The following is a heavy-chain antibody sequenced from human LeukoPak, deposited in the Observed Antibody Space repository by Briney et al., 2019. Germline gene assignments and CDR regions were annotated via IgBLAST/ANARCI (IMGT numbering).Heavy chain of an antibody. D-gene: IGHD1-26*01. Sequence: PGGSLRLSCAASGFTFSNAYMTWVRQAPGKGLEWVGRIKSKTDDGTIDYAAPVKGRFTISRDDSKNTLFLQMNSLKIEDTAVYYCTTVWDPLGYWGQGTLVTVSS. CDR1: GFTFSNAY. CDR3: TTVWDPLGY. CDR2: IKSKTDDGTI. J-gene: IGHJ4*02. V-gene: IGHV3-15*01.